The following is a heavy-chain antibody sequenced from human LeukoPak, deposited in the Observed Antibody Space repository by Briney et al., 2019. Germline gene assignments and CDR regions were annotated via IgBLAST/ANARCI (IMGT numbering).Heavy chain of an antibody. J-gene: IGHJ4*02. CDR1: GFTFSSYS. V-gene: IGHV3-21*01. CDR2: ISSSSSYI. Sequence: PGGSLRLSCAASGFTFSSYSMNWVRQAPGKGLEWVSSISSSSSYIYYADSVKGRFTISRDNAKNSLYLQMNSLRAEDTAVYYCAKDPAVAVGANEPIDYWGQGTLVTVSS. D-gene: IGHD1-26*01. CDR3: AKDPAVAVGANEPIDY.